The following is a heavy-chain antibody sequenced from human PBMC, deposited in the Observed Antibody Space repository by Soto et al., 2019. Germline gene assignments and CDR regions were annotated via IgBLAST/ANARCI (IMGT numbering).Heavy chain of an antibody. V-gene: IGHV4-59*11. CDR2: IYYTGST. Sequence: PSENLPLTCSVSGGSISSHYWSSIRQPPGKGLEWIGYIYYTGSTNYNPSLKSRVTISVDTSKNQFSLNLSSLTAADTAVYYCARDGEVASNLHWVDLWGQGTLVTVS. D-gene: IGHD5-12*01. J-gene: IGHJ5*02. CDR1: GGSISSHY. CDR3: ARDGEVASNLHWVDL.